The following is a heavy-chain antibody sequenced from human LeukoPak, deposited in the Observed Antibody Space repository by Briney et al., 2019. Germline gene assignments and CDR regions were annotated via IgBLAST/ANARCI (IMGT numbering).Heavy chain of an antibody. CDR1: GFTFSDYH. Sequence: GGSLRLSCAASGFTFSDYHMSWIRQAPGKGLEWLSYINIGGTNTHYADSVKGRFTISRDNAKKSLYLEMTNLRAEDTAVYYCATDGAGFDTWGQGVLVTVSS. CDR2: INIGGTNT. V-gene: IGHV3-11*01. CDR3: ATDGAGFDT. J-gene: IGHJ5*02.